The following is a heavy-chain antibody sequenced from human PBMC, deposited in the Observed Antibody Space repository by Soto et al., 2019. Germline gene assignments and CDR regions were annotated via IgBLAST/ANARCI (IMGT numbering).Heavy chain of an antibody. CDR3: ARNSSSWYHDYYYNIAV. J-gene: IGHJ6*02. D-gene: IGHD6-13*01. CDR2: IIPIFGTA. V-gene: IGHV1-69*01. Sequence: QVQLVQSGAEVKKPGSSVKVSCKASGGTFSTYAISWVRQAPGQGLEWMGGIIPIFGTANYAQKFQGRVTITADVSTSRAYMKLSSLRSEDTVVYYCARNSSSWYHDYYYNIAVLGQGTTVTVTS. CDR1: GGTFSTYA.